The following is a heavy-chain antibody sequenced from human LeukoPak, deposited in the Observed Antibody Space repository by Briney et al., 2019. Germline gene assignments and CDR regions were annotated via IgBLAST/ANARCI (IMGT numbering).Heavy chain of an antibody. V-gene: IGHV3-74*01. CDR2: INSDGSST. CDR1: GFTFSSYW. D-gene: IGHD4-17*01. J-gene: IGHJ4*02. CDR3: ARDDYGDYQFDY. Sequence: GGSLRLSCAASGFTFSSYWMHWVRQAPGKGLVWVSRINSDGSSTSYADSVKGRFTISRDNAKNTLYLQMNSLRAKDTAVYYCARDDYGDYQFDYWGQGTLVTVSS.